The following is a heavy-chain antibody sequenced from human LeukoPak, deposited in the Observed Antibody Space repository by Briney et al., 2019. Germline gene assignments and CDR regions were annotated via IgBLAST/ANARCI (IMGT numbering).Heavy chain of an antibody. J-gene: IGHJ4*02. CDR1: GYTFTSYY. CDR2: INPSGGST. Sequence: ASVKVSCKASGYTFTSYYMHWVRQAPGQGLEWMGIINPSGGSTSYAQKFQGRVTITRDTSASTAYMELSSLRSEDTAVYYCARGQQTATKYSSSWYPDYWGQGTLVTVSS. V-gene: IGHV1-46*01. D-gene: IGHD6-13*01. CDR3: ARGQQTATKYSSSWYPDY.